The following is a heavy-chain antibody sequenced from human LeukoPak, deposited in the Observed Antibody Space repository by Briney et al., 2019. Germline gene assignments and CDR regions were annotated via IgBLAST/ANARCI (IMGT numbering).Heavy chain of an antibody. V-gene: IGHV3-30*04. CDR2: ISYDGSNK. J-gene: IGHJ4*02. Sequence: TGGSLRLSCAASGFTFSSYAMHWVRQAPGKGLEWVAVISYDGSNKYYADSVKGRFTISRDNSKNTLYLQMNSLRAVDTAVYYCARVRKVGATTGYFDYWGQGTLVTVSS. CDR3: ARVRKVGATTGYFDY. D-gene: IGHD1-26*01. CDR1: GFTFSSYA.